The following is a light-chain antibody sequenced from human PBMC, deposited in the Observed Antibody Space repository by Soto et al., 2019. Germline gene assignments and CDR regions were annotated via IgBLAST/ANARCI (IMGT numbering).Light chain of an antibody. CDR1: QRISGC. V-gene: IGKV3-11*01. J-gene: IGKJ1*01. Sequence: EIVLTQSPATLSLSPGERATLSCRASQRISGCLAWYQQKPGQAPRLLIYDASNRATGIPVRFSGSGSGTDYALTITNLEPEDFAIYYCQQRSNWPWTFGQGTKVDIK. CDR3: QQRSNWPWT. CDR2: DAS.